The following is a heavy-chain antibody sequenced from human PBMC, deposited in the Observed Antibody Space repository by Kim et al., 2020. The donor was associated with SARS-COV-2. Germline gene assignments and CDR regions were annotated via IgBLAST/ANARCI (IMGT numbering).Heavy chain of an antibody. J-gene: IGHJ6*02. Sequence: YEDPVTGRFTISRDNSKNPLYLQMNSLRAEDTAVYYCAKVIVYYYGMDVWGQGTTVTVSS. D-gene: IGHD2-21*01. CDR3: AKVIVYYYGMDV. V-gene: IGHV3-23*01.